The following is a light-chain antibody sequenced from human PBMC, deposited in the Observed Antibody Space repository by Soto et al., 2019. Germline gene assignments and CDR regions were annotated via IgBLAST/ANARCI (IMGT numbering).Light chain of an antibody. CDR2: GAS. V-gene: IGKV3-15*01. J-gene: IGKJ2*01. CDR3: QQYDNWPPYT. Sequence: EKAMSPSPRTLYRPSGGRATLPFRASQSIRNNLIWYQQKSGQAPRLLIYGASTRATGIPARFSGSGSGTEFTLTISSLQSEDFAVYYCQQYDNWPPYTFGQGTKVDIK. CDR1: QSIRNN.